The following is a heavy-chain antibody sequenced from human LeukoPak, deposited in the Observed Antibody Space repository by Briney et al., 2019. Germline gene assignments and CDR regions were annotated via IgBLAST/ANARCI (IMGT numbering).Heavy chain of an antibody. J-gene: IGHJ4*02. Sequence: GGPLRLSCAASGFTFSSYSMNWVRQAPGKGLEWVSSISSSSSYIYYADSVKGRFTISRDNAKNSLYLQMNSLRAEDTAVYYCAMGDPGGYCSGGSCSSFWGQGTLVTVSS. D-gene: IGHD2-15*01. CDR1: GFTFSSYS. CDR2: ISSSSSYI. V-gene: IGHV3-21*01. CDR3: AMGDPGGYCSGGSCSSF.